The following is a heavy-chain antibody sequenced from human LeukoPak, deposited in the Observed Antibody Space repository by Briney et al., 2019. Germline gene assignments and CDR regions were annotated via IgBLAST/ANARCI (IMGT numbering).Heavy chain of an antibody. CDR1: GDSVSSNSVT. J-gene: IGHJ5*02. CDR2: TYYRSTWYN. CDR3: ARRLTQYDCFDP. D-gene: IGHD2-2*01. V-gene: IGHV6-1*01. Sequence: SQTLSLTCAISGDSVSSNSVTWNWIRQSPSRGLECLGRTYYRSTWYNDYAVSVRGRITVNPDTSKNQFSLHLDSVTPEDTAVYYCARRLTQYDCFDPWGQGILVTVSS.